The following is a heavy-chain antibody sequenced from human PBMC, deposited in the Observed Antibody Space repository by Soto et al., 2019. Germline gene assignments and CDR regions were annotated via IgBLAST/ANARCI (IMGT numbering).Heavy chain of an antibody. Sequence: ASVKVSCKVSGYTLTELSMHWVRQAPGKGLEWMGGFDPEDGETIYAQKFQGRVTMTEDTSTDTAYMELSSLRSEDTAVYYCATGSYEYYYYYYGMDVWGQGTTVTVSS. CDR3: ATGSYEYYYYYYGMDV. D-gene: IGHD3-22*01. J-gene: IGHJ6*02. CDR2: FDPEDGET. CDR1: GYTLTELS. V-gene: IGHV1-24*01.